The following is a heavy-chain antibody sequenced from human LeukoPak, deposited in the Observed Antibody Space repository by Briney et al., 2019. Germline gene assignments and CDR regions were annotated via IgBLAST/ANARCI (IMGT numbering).Heavy chain of an antibody. V-gene: IGHV3-23*01. J-gene: IGHJ4*02. CDR3: AKEGSTSWLHYFDY. CDR2: ISGGGTTT. D-gene: IGHD2-2*01. Sequence: GSLRLSCAASGFTFRSYTMNWVRQAPGKGLEWVSTISGGGTTTYYADSVKGRFTISRDNSKNTLYLQMNSLRAEDTAVYYCAKEGSTSWLHYFDYWGQGTLLTVSS. CDR1: GFTFRSYT.